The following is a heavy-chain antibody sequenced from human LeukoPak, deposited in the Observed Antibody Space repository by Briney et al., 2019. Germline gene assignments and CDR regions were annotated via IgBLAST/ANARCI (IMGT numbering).Heavy chain of an antibody. CDR2: ISGSGGST. CDR1: GFTFSSYG. V-gene: IGHV3-23*01. J-gene: IGHJ4*02. CDR3: ARGRRWLQPLDY. D-gene: IGHD5-24*01. Sequence: GGTLRLSCAASGFTFSSYGMSWVRQAPGKGLEWVSAISGSGGSTYYADSVKGRFTISRDNAKQSLFLQMNSLRVEDLGVYHCARGRRWLQPLDYWGQGTLVTVSS.